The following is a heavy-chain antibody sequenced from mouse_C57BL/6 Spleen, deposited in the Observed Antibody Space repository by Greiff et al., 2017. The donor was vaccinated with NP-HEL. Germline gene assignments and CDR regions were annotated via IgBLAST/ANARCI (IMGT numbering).Heavy chain of an antibody. CDR1: GYSITSGYY. CDR3: ARDWYSNYYAMDY. Sequence: EVQLQESGPGLVKPSQSLSLTCSVTGYSITSGYYWNWIRQFPGNKLEWMGYISYDGSNNYNPSLKNRISITRDTSKNQFFLKLNSVTTEDTATYSCARDWYSNYYAMDYWGQGTSVTVSA. V-gene: IGHV3-6*01. D-gene: IGHD2-5*01. J-gene: IGHJ4*01. CDR2: ISYDGSN.